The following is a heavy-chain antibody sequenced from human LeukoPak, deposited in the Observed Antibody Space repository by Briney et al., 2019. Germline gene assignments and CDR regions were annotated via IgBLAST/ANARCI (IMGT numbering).Heavy chain of an antibody. J-gene: IGHJ4*02. CDR2: IYSGT. Sequence: PRGSPCLSCAASGFTVSSNYMSWVGQAPGKGLEWVSLIYSGTYYADSVKGRFTISRDNSKNTLYLQMNSLRAEDTAVYYCARAQESGSSHLYPFDYWGQGTLVTVSS. D-gene: IGHD1-26*01. CDR1: GFTVSSNY. CDR3: ARAQESGSSHLYPFDY. V-gene: IGHV3-66*01.